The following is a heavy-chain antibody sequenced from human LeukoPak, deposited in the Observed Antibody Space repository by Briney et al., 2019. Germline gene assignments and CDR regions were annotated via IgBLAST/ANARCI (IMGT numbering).Heavy chain of an antibody. CDR3: ASNYYDSSGYERDDAFDI. V-gene: IGHV4-59*13. CDR2: IFYSGST. CDR1: GGSIGGIY. D-gene: IGHD3-22*01. Sequence: NPSETLSLTCTVPGGSIGGIYWSWIRQPPGKGLEWIEYIFYSGSTNYNPSLKSRVTISLDTYKNQFSLKLSAVTAADTAVYYCASNYYDSSGYERDDAFDIWGQGTMVTVSS. J-gene: IGHJ3*02.